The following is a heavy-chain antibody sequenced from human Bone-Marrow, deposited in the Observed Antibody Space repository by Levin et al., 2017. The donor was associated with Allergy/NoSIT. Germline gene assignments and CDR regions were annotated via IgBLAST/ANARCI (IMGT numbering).Heavy chain of an antibody. CDR2: VKQDGSEA. J-gene: IGHJ4*02. Sequence: PGASVKVSCEASGFTFTRYWMTWVRQAPGKGLEWVANVKQDGSEAHYVGSVKGRFTISRDNAKESVFLQMSSLRAEDTGIYYCARNLHYSFWSGFLYWGQGARITVSS. V-gene: IGHV3-7*01. CDR1: GFTFTRYW. CDR3: ARNLHYSFWSGFLY. D-gene: IGHD3-3*01.